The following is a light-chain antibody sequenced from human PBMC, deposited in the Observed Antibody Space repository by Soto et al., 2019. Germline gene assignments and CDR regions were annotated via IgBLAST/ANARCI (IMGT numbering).Light chain of an antibody. CDR3: QQYDNWPPLT. Sequence: EVVMTQSPATLSVSPGERVTLSCRATQSVSSNLAWYQQKVGQAPRLLIFGASTRAPNIPDRFSGSGSGTEFSLTISSLQSEDFAVYYCQQYDNWPPLTFGGGTKVEIK. CDR2: GAS. J-gene: IGKJ4*01. CDR1: QSVSSN. V-gene: IGKV3-15*01.